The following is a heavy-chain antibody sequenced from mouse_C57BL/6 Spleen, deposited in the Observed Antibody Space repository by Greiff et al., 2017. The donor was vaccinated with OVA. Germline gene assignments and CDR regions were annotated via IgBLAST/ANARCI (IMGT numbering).Heavy chain of an antibody. CDR1: GYAFTNYL. V-gene: IGHV1-54*01. CDR2: INPGSGGT. J-gene: IGHJ4*01. CDR3: ARWGGYYAMDY. Sequence: VKLQQSGAELVRPGTSVKVSCKASGYAFTNYLIEWVKQRPGQGLEWIGVINPGSGGTNYNEKFKGKATLTADKSSSTAYMQLSSLTSEDSAVYFCARWGGYYAMDYWGQGTSVTVSS. D-gene: IGHD1-1*02.